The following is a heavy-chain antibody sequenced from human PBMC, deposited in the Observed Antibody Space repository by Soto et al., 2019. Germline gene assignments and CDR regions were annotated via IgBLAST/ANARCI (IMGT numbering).Heavy chain of an antibody. V-gene: IGHV1-18*01. CDR3: ARVGSAFDY. J-gene: IGHJ4*02. Sequence: ASVKVSCTASGYTFTGYGISWVRQAPGQGLEWMGWISAYNGNTDYAQKFQGRVSMTTDTSTTTAYMELKSLRSDDTAVYYCARVGSAFDYWGRGTLVTVSS. CDR1: GYTFTGYG. D-gene: IGHD6-19*01. CDR2: ISAYNGNT.